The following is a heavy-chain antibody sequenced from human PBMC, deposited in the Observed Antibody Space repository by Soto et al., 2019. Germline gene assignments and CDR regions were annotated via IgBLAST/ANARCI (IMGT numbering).Heavy chain of an antibody. J-gene: IGHJ3*02. CDR1: GGSISSGGYS. Sequence: SETLSLTCAVSGGSISSGGYSWSWIRQPPGKGLEWIGEINHSGSTNYNPSLKSRVTISVDTSKNQFSLKLSSVTAADTAVYYCARALILTGYYIHDAFDIWGQGTMVTVSS. CDR2: INHSGST. CDR3: ARALILTGYYIHDAFDI. V-gene: IGHV4-61*08. D-gene: IGHD3-9*01.